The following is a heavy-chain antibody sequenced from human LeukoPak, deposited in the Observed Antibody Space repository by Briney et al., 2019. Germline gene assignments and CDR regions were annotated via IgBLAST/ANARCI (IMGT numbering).Heavy chain of an antibody. D-gene: IGHD1-26*01. Sequence: SETLSLTCTVSGGSISSYYWSWSRQPAGKGLELIGRIYTSESTNYNASLKSRVSMSVDTSKTQFSLTLRSVTAADTAVFYCARENSASYSEFDYWGQPTLVTVSS. CDR1: GGSISSYY. V-gene: IGHV4-4*07. J-gene: IGHJ4*02. CDR2: IYTSEST. CDR3: ARENSASYSEFDY.